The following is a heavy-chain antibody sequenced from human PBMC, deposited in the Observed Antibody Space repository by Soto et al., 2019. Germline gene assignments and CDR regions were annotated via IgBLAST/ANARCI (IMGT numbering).Heavy chain of an antibody. Sequence: QITLKESGPPLVKPTQTLTLTCTFSGFSLSTSGVGVSCIRQPPGKALEWLALISWNDDKRYSPSLKSRLTIPEDTAKGQVVLTMTNMHPVDTATYVCAHRVAGSSGFYPFGRDRTHLPRSWGQGALVT. CDR3: AHRVAGSSGFYPFGRDRTHLPRS. V-gene: IGHV2-5*01. J-gene: IGHJ5*02. CDR2: ISWNDDK. CDR1: GFSLSTSGVG. D-gene: IGHD3-22*01.